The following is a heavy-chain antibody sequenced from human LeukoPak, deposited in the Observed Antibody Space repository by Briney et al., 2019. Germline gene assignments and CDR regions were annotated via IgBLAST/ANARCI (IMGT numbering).Heavy chain of an antibody. CDR3: ARGYATTPNQNWFDP. J-gene: IGHJ5*02. CDR1: GFTFNSHW. CDR2: INTDGSSR. V-gene: IGHV3-74*01. Sequence: GGSLRLSCAASGFTFNSHWMHWVRQAPGKGLVWVSRINTDGSSRNYADSVKGRFTISRDNAKSTLYLQMDSLSAEDTAVYYCARGYATTPNQNWFDPWGQGTLVTVSS. D-gene: IGHD2-8*01.